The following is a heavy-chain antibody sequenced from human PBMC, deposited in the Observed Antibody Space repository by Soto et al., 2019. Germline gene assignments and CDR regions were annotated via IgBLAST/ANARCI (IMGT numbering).Heavy chain of an antibody. CDR2: IYYSGRT. Sequence: SGPLALTCIVSGESISSSSYYWGWIRQPPGKGLEWIGSIYYSGRTYYNPSFKSRVTISIDTSKNQFSLKLSSVTAADTAVYYCARFNYEVRTIRPHTSSETDDRGQGTLVTV. J-gene: IGHJ4*02. CDR1: GESISSSSYY. CDR3: ARFNYEVRTIRPHTSSETDD. V-gene: IGHV4-39*01. D-gene: IGHD3-16*01.